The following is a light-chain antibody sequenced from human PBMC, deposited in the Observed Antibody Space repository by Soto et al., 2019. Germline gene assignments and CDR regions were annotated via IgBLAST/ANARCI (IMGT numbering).Light chain of an antibody. CDR3: QQSGSSPLT. CDR1: QSVSTNY. CDR2: GAS. Sequence: EIVLTQSPGTLSLSPGERATLSCRASQSVSTNYLAWYQQKPGQAPRLPIYGASTRATSIPDRFSGSGSGTDFTLTISRLEPEDFAVYFCQQSGSSPLTFGGGTKVDI. J-gene: IGKJ4*01. V-gene: IGKV3-20*01.